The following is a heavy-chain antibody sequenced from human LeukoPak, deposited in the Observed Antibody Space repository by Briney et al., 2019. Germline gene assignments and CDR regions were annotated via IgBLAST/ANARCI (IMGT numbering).Heavy chain of an antibody. CDR3: ARDGSSGSYYEMPPFDY. J-gene: IGHJ4*02. CDR2: INPNSGGT. Sequence: ASVKVSCKASGYTFTGYYMHWVRQAPGQGLEWMGWINPNSGGTNYAQKFQGRVTMTRDTSISTAYMELSRLRSDDTAVYYCARDGSSGSYYEMPPFDYWGQGTLVTVSS. D-gene: IGHD1-26*01. CDR1: GYTFTGYY. V-gene: IGHV1-2*02.